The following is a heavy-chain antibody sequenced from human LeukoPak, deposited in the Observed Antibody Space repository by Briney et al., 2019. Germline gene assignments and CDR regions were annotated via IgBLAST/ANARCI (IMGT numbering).Heavy chain of an antibody. Sequence: KPSETLSLTCAVYGGSLSGYYWIWIRQPPGKGLEWIGEINHSGSTNYNPSLKSRVTISVDTSKNQFSLKLSSVTAADTAVYYCARLWGKWEPGVDYWGQGTLVTVSS. D-gene: IGHD1-26*01. J-gene: IGHJ4*02. CDR3: ARLWGKWEPGVDY. V-gene: IGHV4-34*01. CDR1: GGSLSGYY. CDR2: INHSGST.